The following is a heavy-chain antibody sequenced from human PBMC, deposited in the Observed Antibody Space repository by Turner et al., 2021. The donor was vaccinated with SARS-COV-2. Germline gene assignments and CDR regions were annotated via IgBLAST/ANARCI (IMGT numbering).Heavy chain of an antibody. D-gene: IGHD2-2*02. CDR2: IGTAGDP. V-gene: IGHV3-13*05. Sequence: EVQLVESGGGLLQPGGSLRLSCAASGFIFSSYDMHWVRQATGKGLEWVSGIGTAGDPYYPGSVKGRFTISRENAKNSLYLQMNSLRAEDTAVYYCARGRGYCSSTSCYTNDALDIWGQGTMVTISS. CDR1: GFIFSSYD. CDR3: ARGRGYCSSTSCYTNDALDI. J-gene: IGHJ3*02.